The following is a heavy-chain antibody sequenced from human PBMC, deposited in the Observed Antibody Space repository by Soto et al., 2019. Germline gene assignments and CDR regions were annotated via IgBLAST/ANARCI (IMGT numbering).Heavy chain of an antibody. Sequence: QVQLQESGPGLVKPSQTLSLTCTVSGGSISSGGYYWTWIRQHPGEGLEWIGYNYYSGITYYNPSLKRRVTISPDTSKNQFSLKLSSVTAADTAVYYCARGSSIAGLYYGMDVWGQGTTVTVSS. V-gene: IGHV4-31*03. CDR3: ARGSSIAGLYYGMDV. D-gene: IGHD6-6*01. CDR2: NYYSGIT. J-gene: IGHJ6*02. CDR1: GGSISSGGYY.